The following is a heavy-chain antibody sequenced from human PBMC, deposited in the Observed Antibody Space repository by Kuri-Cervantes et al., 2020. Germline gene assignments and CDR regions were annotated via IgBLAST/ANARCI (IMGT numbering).Heavy chain of an antibody. J-gene: IGHJ4*02. CDR3: ARGYSSSWLTGFFDY. D-gene: IGHD6-13*01. V-gene: IGHV3-30-3*01. CDR1: GFTFSAYA. Sequence: GGSLRLSCAASGFTFSAYAMHWVRQAPGKGPGWVAVISYDGSNKYYADSVKGRFTISRDNAKNSLYLQMNSLRAEDTAVYYCARGYSSSWLTGFFDYWGPGTLVTVSS. CDR2: ISYDGSNK.